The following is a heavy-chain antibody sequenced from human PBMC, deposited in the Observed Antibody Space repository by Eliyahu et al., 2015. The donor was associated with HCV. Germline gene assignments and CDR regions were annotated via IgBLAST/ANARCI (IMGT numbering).Heavy chain of an antibody. CDR1: GFSLSNARMG. CDR2: XFXNDEK. D-gene: IGHD6-19*01. J-gene: IGHJ6*02. Sequence: QVTLKESGPVLVKPTETLTLTCTVSGFSLSNARMGXSWIRQPPXKAXEWLAHXFXNDEKSYSTSLKSRLTISKDTSKSQVVLTMTNMDPVDTATYYCARIRRIAVAAASPYYYYGMDVWGQGTTVTVSS. V-gene: IGHV2-26*01. CDR3: ARIRRIAVAAASPYYYYGMDV.